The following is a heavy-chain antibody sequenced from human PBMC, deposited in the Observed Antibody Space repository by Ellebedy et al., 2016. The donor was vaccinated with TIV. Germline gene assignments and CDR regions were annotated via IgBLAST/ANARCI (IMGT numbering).Heavy chain of an antibody. CDR1: GDSVSRNSAN. CDR3: ARSSWKSDNFLGS. D-gene: IGHD1-1*01. J-gene: IGHJ5*02. V-gene: IGHV6-1*01. Sequence: MPSETLSLTCAISGDSVSRNSANWHWIRQSPSRGLEWLGRAYFRYRWYNDYAVSVQSRITSTADTSKNQFSLQLKSVTPEDTAVFYCARSSWKSDNFLGSWGQGIRVIVSS. CDR2: AYFRYRWYN.